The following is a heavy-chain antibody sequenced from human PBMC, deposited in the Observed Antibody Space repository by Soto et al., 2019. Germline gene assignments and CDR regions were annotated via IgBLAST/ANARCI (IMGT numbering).Heavy chain of an antibody. Sequence: VQLLESGGGLVQPGGSLRLSCAASGFTFSSYAMSWVRQAPGKGLEWVSAISGSGGSTYYADSVKGRFTISRDNSKNTLYLQMNSLRAEDTAVYYCAKDIYPYGDYLGYFQHWGQGTLVTVSS. CDR3: AKDIYPYGDYLGYFQH. CDR2: ISGSGGST. V-gene: IGHV3-23*01. CDR1: GFTFSSYA. J-gene: IGHJ1*01. D-gene: IGHD4-17*01.